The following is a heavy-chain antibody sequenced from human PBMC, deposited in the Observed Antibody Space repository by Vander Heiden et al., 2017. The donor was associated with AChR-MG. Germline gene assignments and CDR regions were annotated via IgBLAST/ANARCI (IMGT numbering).Heavy chain of an antibody. Sequence: QLQLQESGPGLVKLSETLSLTCTVSGGSISSSSYNWGWTRQPPGQGLEWIGSVYYSGTTYSSPSLKSRVTISVDTSKNQFSLKLSSVTAADTAVYYCAGIFLWGSYRYSGHFDYWGQGALVTVSS. CDR3: AGIFLWGSYRYSGHFDY. CDR1: GGSISSSSYN. V-gene: IGHV4-39*01. J-gene: IGHJ4*02. D-gene: IGHD3-16*02. CDR2: VYYSGTT.